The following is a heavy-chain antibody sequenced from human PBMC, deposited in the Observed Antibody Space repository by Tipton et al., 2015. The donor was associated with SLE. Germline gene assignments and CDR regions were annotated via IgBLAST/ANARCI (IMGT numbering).Heavy chain of an antibody. Sequence: GLVKPSETLSLTCTVSGGSISSSSYYWGWIRQPPGKGLEWIGSIYYTWSTYYNPSLKSRVTISVDTSKKEVSLKLSSVTAADTAVYYCAAAYSVWELPSFDYWGQGTLVAVSS. CDR3: AAAYSVWELPSFDY. D-gene: IGHD4-23*01. CDR1: GGSISSSSYY. CDR2: IYYTWST. J-gene: IGHJ4*02. V-gene: IGHV4-39*01.